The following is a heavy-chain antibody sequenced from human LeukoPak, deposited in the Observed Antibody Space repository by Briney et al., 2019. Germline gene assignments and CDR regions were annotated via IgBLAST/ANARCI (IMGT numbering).Heavy chain of an antibody. Sequence: GGTLRLSCAASGFTFSSYGMSWVRQAPGKGLEWVSAISGSGSSTYYAASVKGRFTISRDNSKNTLYLQMNSLRAEDTAVYYCAKDRYSGYDSLPDYWGQGTLVTVSS. V-gene: IGHV3-23*01. J-gene: IGHJ4*02. CDR1: GFTFSSYG. CDR3: AKDRYSGYDSLPDY. CDR2: ISGSGSST. D-gene: IGHD5-12*01.